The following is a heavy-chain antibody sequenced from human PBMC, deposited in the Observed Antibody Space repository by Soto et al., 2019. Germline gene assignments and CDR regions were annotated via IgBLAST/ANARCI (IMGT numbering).Heavy chain of an antibody. CDR1: GFTFSSYS. CDR3: ARVAVNGDVFSYFDL. V-gene: IGHV3-21*01. J-gene: IGHJ2*01. D-gene: IGHD4-17*01. CDR2: ISTSSSYI. Sequence: EVQLVESGGGLVKPGGSLRLLCAASGFTFSSYSTNWVRQAPGKGLEWVSSISTSSSYIYYADSVKGRFTISRDNARNSLYLQMNSLRADDTALYYCARVAVNGDVFSYFDLWGRGTLVTVSS.